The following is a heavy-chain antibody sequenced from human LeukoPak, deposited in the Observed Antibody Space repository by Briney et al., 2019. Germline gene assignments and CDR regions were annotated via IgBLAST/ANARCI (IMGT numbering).Heavy chain of an antibody. V-gene: IGHV7-4-1*02. J-gene: IGHJ3*02. Sequence: ASVKVSCKASGYTFTSYSMNWVRQAPGQGLEWMGWINANTGNPTYVQGFTGRFVFSLDTSVSTAYLQINSLKAEDTAVYYCARDIGALTTQVPPDAFDIWGQGTMVTVSS. CDR1: GYTFTSYS. CDR2: INANTGNP. D-gene: IGHD6-6*01. CDR3: ARDIGALTTQVPPDAFDI.